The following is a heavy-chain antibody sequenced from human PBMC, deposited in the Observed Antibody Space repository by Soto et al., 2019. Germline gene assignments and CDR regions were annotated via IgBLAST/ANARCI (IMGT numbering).Heavy chain of an antibody. J-gene: IGHJ4*02. D-gene: IGHD3-3*01. Sequence: PSETLSLTCIVSGGSISNYYWSWIRQPPGKGLEWIGYIYYSSSTYYNPSLKSRVTISRDTSKNQFSVKLTSVTAADTAVYYCAGAPRFLKGPNYFDSWGGGPLVPV. CDR1: GGSISNYY. CDR3: AGAPRFLKGPNYFDS. CDR2: IYYSSST. V-gene: IGHV4-59*08.